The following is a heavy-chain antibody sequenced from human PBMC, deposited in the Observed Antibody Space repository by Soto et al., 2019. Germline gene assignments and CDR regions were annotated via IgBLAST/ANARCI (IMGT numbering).Heavy chain of an antibody. V-gene: IGHV3-21*01. CDR3: ARDSTIFGVVIGYYYYYMDV. CDR2: ISSSSSYI. D-gene: IGHD3-3*01. CDR1: GFTFSSYS. Sequence: EVQLVESGGGLVKPGGSLRLSCAASGFTFSSYSMNWVRQAPGKGLEWVSSISSSSSYIYYADSVKGRFTISRDNAKNSLYMQMNSLRAEDTAVYHCARDSTIFGVVIGYYYYYMDVWGKGTTVTVSS. J-gene: IGHJ6*03.